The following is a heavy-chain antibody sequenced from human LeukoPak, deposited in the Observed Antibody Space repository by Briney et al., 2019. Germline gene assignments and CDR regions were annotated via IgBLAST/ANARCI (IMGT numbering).Heavy chain of an antibody. CDR3: ARKGLGDY. CDR2: IYSGGST. V-gene: IGHV3-53*01. J-gene: IGHJ4*02. D-gene: IGHD3-16*01. Sequence: GLEWVSVIYSGGSTYYADSVKGRFTISRDNAKNSLYLQMNSLRADDTAVYYCARKGLGDYWGQGTLVTVSS.